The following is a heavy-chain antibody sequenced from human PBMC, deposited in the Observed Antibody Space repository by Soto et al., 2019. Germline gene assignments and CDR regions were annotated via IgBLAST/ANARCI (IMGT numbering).Heavy chain of an antibody. J-gene: IGHJ6*02. CDR3: ATSRGFYAAMDV. Sequence: QVHLVQSGAEVKKPGSSVKVSCRVSGRSFRDYAISWVRQAPGQGPEWMGGIMAVFGTATYAQRFQGRVTISADESTSTAYMDLSSLTSGDAAVYYCATSRGFYAAMDVWGQGTTVSVSS. CDR1: GRSFRDYA. CDR2: IMAVFGTA. D-gene: IGHD3-16*01. V-gene: IGHV1-69*01.